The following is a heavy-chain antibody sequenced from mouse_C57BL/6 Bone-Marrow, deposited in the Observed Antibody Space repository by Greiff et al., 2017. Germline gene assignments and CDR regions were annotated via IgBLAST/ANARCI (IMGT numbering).Heavy chain of an antibody. CDR2: IHPNSGST. Sequence: QVQLHQPVAELVKPGASVKLSCKASGYTFTSYWMHWVKQRPGQGLEWIGMIHPNSGSTNYNEKFKSNATLTVDKSSSTAYMQLSSLTSEDSAVYYCARWLLFDYWGQGTTLTVSS. V-gene: IGHV1-64*01. J-gene: IGHJ2*01. CDR3: ARWLLFDY. CDR1: GYTFTSYW. D-gene: IGHD2-3*01.